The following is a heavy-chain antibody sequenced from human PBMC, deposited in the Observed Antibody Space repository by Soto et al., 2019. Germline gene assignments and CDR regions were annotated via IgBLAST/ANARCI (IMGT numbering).Heavy chain of an antibody. Sequence: QVQLVQSGAEVKKPASSVKVSCKASGGTFSSYAISWVRQAPGQGLEWMGGIIPISGTANYAPKFQGRVTITEDESTSTASMELSSLRSEDTAEYYRERFYDSSGYYFRAGKQYAFDIWCQGSMVTVSS. J-gene: IGHJ3*02. D-gene: IGHD3-22*01. CDR1: GGTFSSYA. V-gene: IGHV1-69*12. CDR3: ERFYDSSGYYFRAGKQYAFDI. CDR2: IIPISGTA.